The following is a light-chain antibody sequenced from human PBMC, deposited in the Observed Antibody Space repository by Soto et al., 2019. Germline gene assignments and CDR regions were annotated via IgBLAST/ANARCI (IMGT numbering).Light chain of an antibody. J-gene: IGKJ2*01. CDR3: QQSFSTPYT. V-gene: IGKV1-39*01. CDR1: QSSSSY. CDR2: AAS. Sequence: DTQVTQSPSSLSAYVGDRVTITCRASQSSSSYLNWYQQTPGKAPRLVIYAASNLQSGISSRFSGSGSGTDFTLTISSLQPEDFATYYCQQSFSTPYTFGQGTKLEIK.